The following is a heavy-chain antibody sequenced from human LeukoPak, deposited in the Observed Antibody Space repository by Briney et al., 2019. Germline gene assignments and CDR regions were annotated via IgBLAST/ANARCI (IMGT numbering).Heavy chain of an antibody. CDR1: GFTFSSYA. CDR3: AGLGGWEFDY. Sequence: SGGSLRLSCAASGFTFSSYAISWVRQAPGQGLEWMGGIIPIFGTANYAQKFQGRVTITADKSTSTAYMELSSLRSEDTAVYYCAGLGGWEFDYWGQGTLVTVSS. V-gene: IGHV1-69*06. D-gene: IGHD1-26*01. CDR2: IIPIFGTA. J-gene: IGHJ4*02.